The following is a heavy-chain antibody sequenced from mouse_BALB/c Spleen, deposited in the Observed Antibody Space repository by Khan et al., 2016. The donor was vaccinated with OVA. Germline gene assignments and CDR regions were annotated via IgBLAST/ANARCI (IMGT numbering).Heavy chain of an antibody. CDR1: GFTFSGFG. J-gene: IGHJ2*01. D-gene: IGHD2-3*01. V-gene: IGHV5-17*02. Sequence: EVELVESGGGLVQPGGSRKLSCAASGFTFSGFGMHWVRQAPEKGLEWVAFIGSDSSTIYYADTVKGRFTISSDNPKKTLFLQMTSLRSEYTAMYFCARTGYYYFDYWGQGTTLTVSS. CDR3: ARTGYYYFDY. CDR2: IGSDSSTI.